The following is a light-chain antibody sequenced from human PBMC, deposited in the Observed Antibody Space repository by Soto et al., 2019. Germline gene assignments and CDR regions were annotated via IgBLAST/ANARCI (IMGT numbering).Light chain of an antibody. CDR3: QSYDSSLSFYV. J-gene: IGLJ1*01. Sequence: QPVLTQPPSVSGAPGQTVTISCTGSSSDVGAGFDVHWYQQLPGTAPKLLIYLNTHRPSGVPDRFSASRSGTSASLAITGLQAEDEADYYCQSYDSSLSFYVFGTGTKVTVL. V-gene: IGLV1-40*01. CDR2: LNT. CDR1: SSDVGAGFD.